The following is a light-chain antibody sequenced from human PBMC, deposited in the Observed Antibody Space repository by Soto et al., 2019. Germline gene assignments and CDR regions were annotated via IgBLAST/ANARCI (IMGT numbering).Light chain of an antibody. CDR3: QQYNSYRT. V-gene: IGKV1-17*01. CDR2: DAS. J-gene: IGKJ1*01. Sequence: IQMTQSPSSLSASVGDRVTLTCQASHDIRDHLNWYQQKPGKPPKLLIYDASNLQSGVPSRFRGSRSGTEFTLTVSSLQPEDFATYYCQQYNSYRTFGQGTKVDNK. CDR1: HDIRDH.